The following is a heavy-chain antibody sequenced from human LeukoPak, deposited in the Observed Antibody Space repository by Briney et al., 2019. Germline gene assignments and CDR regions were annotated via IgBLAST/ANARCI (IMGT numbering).Heavy chain of an antibody. J-gene: IGHJ4*02. D-gene: IGHD3-3*01. CDR3: ASLEGGPSDGR. CDR2: IYGGGTT. Sequence: GGSLRLSCEVSGFPVRSRYMTWVRQPPGKGLECVAVIYGGGTTYHIDSVKGRFTISRDISKSTMYLEMNNLRVEDTATYYCASLEGGPSDGRWGQETLVMVSS. V-gene: IGHV3-53*01. CDR1: GFPVRSRY.